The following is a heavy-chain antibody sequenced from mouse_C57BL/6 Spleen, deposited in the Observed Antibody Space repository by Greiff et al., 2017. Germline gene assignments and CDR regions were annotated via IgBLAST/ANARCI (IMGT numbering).Heavy chain of an antibody. CDR2: ISYDGSN. CDR3: AREDPSYAMDY. CDR1: GYSITSGYY. Sequence: EVQVVESGPGLVKPSQSLSLTCSVTGYSITSGYYWNWIRQFPGNKLEWMGYISYDGSNNYNPSLKNRISITRDTSKNQFFLKLNSVTTEDTATYYCAREDPSYAMDYWGQGTSVTVSS. J-gene: IGHJ4*01. V-gene: IGHV3-6*01.